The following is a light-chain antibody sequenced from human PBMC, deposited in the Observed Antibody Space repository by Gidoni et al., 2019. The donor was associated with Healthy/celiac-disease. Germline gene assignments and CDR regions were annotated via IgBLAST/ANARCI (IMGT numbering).Light chain of an antibody. CDR1: QSVIRSY. Sequence: QSVIRSYLACYQQIPGHPPRLLIYCTSSSAPCIPDRFSGSGSGTDFTLTISRLEPEDSAVYYCPQYGSSSYTFGQGTKLEI. CDR2: CTS. V-gene: IGKV3-20*01. CDR3: PQYGSSSYT. J-gene: IGKJ2*01.